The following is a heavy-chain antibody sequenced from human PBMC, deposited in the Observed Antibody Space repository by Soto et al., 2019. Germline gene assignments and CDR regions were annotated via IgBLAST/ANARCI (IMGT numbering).Heavy chain of an antibody. CDR3: AIAHAGMVTSGWFAP. CDR2: VFYNGRT. Sequence: PSETLSLTCTVSGGSLNRGSYFWSWLRQPPGNTLEWIGSVFYNGRTKYNPSFKIRVTISVYTSNHQFSLRLSSLTSSDTAVYSCAIAHAGMVTSGWFAPWCQGTLFTVSS. V-gene: IGHV4-61*01. J-gene: IGHJ5*02. D-gene: IGHD2-21*02. CDR1: GGSLNRGSYF.